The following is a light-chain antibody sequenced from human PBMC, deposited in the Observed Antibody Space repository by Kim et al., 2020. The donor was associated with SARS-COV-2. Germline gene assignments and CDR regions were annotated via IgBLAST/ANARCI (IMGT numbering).Light chain of an antibody. CDR3: LQRRSWPLT. CDR2: DAS. Sequence: LSPGERATLSCRANQSINTYLAWYQQKPGQAPRLLICDASNRATGIPAMFSGSGSGTDFTLTISSLEPEDFALYYCLQRRSWPLTFGGGTKVDIK. CDR1: QSINTY. V-gene: IGKV3-11*01. J-gene: IGKJ4*01.